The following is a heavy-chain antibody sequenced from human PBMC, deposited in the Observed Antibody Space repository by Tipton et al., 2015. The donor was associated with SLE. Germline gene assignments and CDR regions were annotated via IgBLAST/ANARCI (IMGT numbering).Heavy chain of an antibody. D-gene: IGHD2-21*01. V-gene: IGHV4-39*07. Sequence: TLSLTCTVSGGSISSSSYYWGWIRQPPGKGLEWIGSIYHSGSTYYNPSLKSRVTISVDTSKNQFSLKLSSVTAADTAVYYCAYSQAFDIWGQGTMVTVSS. J-gene: IGHJ3*02. CDR1: GGSISSSSYY. CDR3: AYSQAFDI. CDR2: IYHSGST.